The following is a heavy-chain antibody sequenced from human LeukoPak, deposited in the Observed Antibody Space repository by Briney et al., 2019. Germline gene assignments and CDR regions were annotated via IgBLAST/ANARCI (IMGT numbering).Heavy chain of an antibody. J-gene: IGHJ2*01. Sequence: ASVKVSCKASGYTFTGYYMHWVRQAPGQGLEWMGWISPYSGGTDYAQKFQGRVTMTRDTSISTAYMELSSLRSDDTAVYYCARAVYCSGGGCFWYFDLWGRGTLVTVSS. CDR3: ARAVYCSGGGCFWYFDL. D-gene: IGHD2-15*01. CDR1: GYTFTGYY. CDR2: ISPYSGGT. V-gene: IGHV1-2*02.